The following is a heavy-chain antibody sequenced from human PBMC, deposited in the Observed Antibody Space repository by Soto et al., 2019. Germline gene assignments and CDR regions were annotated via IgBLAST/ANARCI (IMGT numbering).Heavy chain of an antibody. J-gene: IGHJ4*02. D-gene: IGHD1-26*01. CDR3: VRDGSGSYGGDY. CDR1: GFTFSSYS. CDR2: ISSSSSTI. V-gene: IGHV3-48*01. Sequence: EVQLVESGGGLVQPGGSLRLSCAASGFTFSSYSMNWVRKAPGKGLEWVSYISSSSSTIYYADSVKGRFTISRDNAKNALYLHMNSLRAEDTAVYYCVRDGSGSYGGDYWGQGTLVTVSS.